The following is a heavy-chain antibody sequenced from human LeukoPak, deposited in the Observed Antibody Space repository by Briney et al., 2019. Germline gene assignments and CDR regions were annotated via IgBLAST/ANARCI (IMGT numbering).Heavy chain of an antibody. V-gene: IGHV3-66*01. Sequence: HPGGSLRLSCAVSGFTVSTNYMSWVRQAPGKGLEWVSIIHRDGSTYYADSVKGRFTISRDNSKNTLYIQMNSLRAEDTGVYYCARDGEHVLAHDYWGQGTLVTVSS. J-gene: IGHJ4*02. CDR3: ARDGEHVLAHDY. D-gene: IGHD3-10*01. CDR2: IHRDGST. CDR1: GFTVSTNY.